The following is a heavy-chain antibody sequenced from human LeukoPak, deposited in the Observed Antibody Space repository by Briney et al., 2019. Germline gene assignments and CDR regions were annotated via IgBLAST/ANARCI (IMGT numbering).Heavy chain of an antibody. J-gene: IGHJ6*03. CDR2: INQDGSEK. CDR3: ARGAKIGYCSSTGCYQDYYYMDV. CDR1: GFTSSSYW. V-gene: IGHV3-7*01. D-gene: IGHD2-2*01. Sequence: GGSLRHSRAASGFTSSSYWMSWVRQAPGKGLEWVAHINQDGSEKYSVDSVKGRFTISRDKDQNSLYMHKNSLRAEDTAVYYCARGAKIGYCSSTGCYQDYYYMDVWGKGTTVTVSS.